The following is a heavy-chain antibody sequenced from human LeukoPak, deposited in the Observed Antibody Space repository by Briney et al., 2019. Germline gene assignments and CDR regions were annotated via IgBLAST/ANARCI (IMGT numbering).Heavy chain of an antibody. D-gene: IGHD6-13*01. J-gene: IGHJ4*02. CDR3: ARDLSIAAAGTDLDY. Sequence: GGSLRLSCAASEFTFSSYAMSWFRQAPGKGLEWVSSISSSSSYIYYADSVKGRFTISRDNAKNSLYLQMNSLRAEDTAVYYCARDLSIAAAGTDLDYWGQGTLVTVSS. V-gene: IGHV3-21*01. CDR1: EFTFSSYA. CDR2: ISSSSSYI.